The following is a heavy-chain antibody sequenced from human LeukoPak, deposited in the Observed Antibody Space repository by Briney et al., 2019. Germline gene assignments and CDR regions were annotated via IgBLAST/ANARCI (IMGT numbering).Heavy chain of an antibody. Sequence: SETLSLTYTVTGASISSHCWCWIRQTPGTGLEWIGDIYDRGSTTYNPSLKSRVSISVDTSRNQFSLNLRSVTAADTAVYYCAKIEVGRFDPWGQGTLVTVSS. CDR1: GASISSHC. CDR2: IYDRGST. D-gene: IGHD1-26*01. CDR3: AKIEVGRFDP. V-gene: IGHV4-59*11. J-gene: IGHJ5*02.